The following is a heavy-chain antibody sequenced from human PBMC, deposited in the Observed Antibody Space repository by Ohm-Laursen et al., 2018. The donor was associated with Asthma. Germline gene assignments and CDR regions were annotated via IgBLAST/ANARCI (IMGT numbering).Heavy chain of an antibody. Sequence: SLRLSCTASGFTFSSFAMSWVRQAPGKGLEWVSTISGSAGATYYADSVRGRFTVSRDNSKNTLFLQMHSLRAEDTAVYYCTKEDFGSSYFDHWGQGALVTVSP. V-gene: IGHV3-23*01. CDR3: TKEDFGSSYFDH. J-gene: IGHJ4*02. CDR1: GFTFSSFA. D-gene: IGHD3-3*01. CDR2: ISGSAGAT.